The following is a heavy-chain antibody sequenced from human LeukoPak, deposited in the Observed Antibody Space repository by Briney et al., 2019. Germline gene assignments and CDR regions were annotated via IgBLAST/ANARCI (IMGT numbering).Heavy chain of an antibody. Sequence: GGSLRLSWAASGFTFSSSAMSWVSQAPGKGLEWVSAISNNGGYTYYADSVQGRFTISRDNSKSTLCLQMNSLRAEDTAVYYCAKQLGYCSDGSCYFPYWGQGTLVTVSS. J-gene: IGHJ4*02. CDR1: GFTFSSSA. V-gene: IGHV3-23*01. D-gene: IGHD2-15*01. CDR2: ISNNGGYT. CDR3: AKQLGYCSDGSCYFPY.